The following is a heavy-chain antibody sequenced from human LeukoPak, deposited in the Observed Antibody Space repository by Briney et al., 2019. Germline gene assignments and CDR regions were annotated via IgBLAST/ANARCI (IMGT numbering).Heavy chain of an antibody. Sequence: SVKVSCKASGGTFSSYAISWVRQAPGQGLEWMGGIIPIFGTANYAQKFQGRVTITADKSTSTAYMELSSLRSEDTAVYYCARPTYYDILAGYYSDDAFDIWGQGTMVTVSS. CDR1: GGTFSSYA. J-gene: IGHJ3*02. CDR2: IIPIFGTA. D-gene: IGHD3-9*01. CDR3: ARPTYYDILAGYYSDDAFDI. V-gene: IGHV1-69*06.